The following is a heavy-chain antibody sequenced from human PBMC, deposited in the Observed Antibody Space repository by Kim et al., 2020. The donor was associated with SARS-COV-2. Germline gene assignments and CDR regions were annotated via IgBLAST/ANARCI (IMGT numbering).Heavy chain of an antibody. CDR2: EP. CDR3: AIRFGGNLDF. Sequence: EPKYRPSFQGQVTISADKSTTTAYLQWSSLKASDTAMYYCAIRFGGNLDFWGQGTLVTVSS. J-gene: IGHJ4*02. V-gene: IGHV5-51*01. D-gene: IGHD2-15*01.